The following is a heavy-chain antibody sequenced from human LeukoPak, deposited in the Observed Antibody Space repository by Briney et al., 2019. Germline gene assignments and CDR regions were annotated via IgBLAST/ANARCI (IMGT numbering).Heavy chain of an antibody. CDR3: AKDQSAVRGVLDY. V-gene: IGHV3-23*01. CDR2: ITGSGGAT. J-gene: IGHJ4*02. D-gene: IGHD3-10*01. Sequence: GGSLRLSCAASGFTFSTYAANWVRQAPGKGLEWVSAITGSGGATYYADSVKGRFTISRDNSKNTLYLQMSSLRAEDTAVYYCAKDQSAVRGVLDYWGQGTLVTVSS. CDR1: GFTFSTYA.